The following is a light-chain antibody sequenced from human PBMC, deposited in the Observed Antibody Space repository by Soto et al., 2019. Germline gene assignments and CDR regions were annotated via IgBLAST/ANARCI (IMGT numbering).Light chain of an antibody. CDR3: QQYGSPPPT. CDR1: QSVSSSN. J-gene: IGKJ1*01. V-gene: IGKV3-20*01. Sequence: EIVLTQSPGTLSLSPGERATLSCRASQSVSSSNLDWYQQKPGQAPRLLIYDASSRATGIPDRFSGSGSGTDFTLTISRLEPEDFAVYYCQQYGSPPPTFGQGTKVEIK. CDR2: DAS.